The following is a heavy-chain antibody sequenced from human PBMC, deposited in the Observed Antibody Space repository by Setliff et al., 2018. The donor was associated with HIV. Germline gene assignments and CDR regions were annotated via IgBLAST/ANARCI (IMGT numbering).Heavy chain of an antibody. D-gene: IGHD1-1*01. CDR1: GFTFSSYA. Sequence: AGGSLRLSCAASGFTFSSYAMSWVRQAPGKGLEWVSAISGSGGSTYYADSVKGRLTISRDNSKNTLYLQMNSLRAEDTAVYYCAKSGTGIIYFDYWGQGTLVTVSS. CDR3: AKSGTGIIYFDY. V-gene: IGHV3-23*01. CDR2: ISGSGGST. J-gene: IGHJ4*02.